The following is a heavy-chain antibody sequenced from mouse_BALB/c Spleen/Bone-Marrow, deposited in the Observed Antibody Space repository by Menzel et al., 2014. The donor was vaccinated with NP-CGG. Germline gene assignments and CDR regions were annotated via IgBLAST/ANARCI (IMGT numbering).Heavy chain of an antibody. D-gene: IGHD4-1*01. CDR1: GFTFTDYY. CDR2: IRNKANGYTT. V-gene: IGHV7-3*02. J-gene: IGHJ2*01. CDR3: ARLGRGYFDY. Sequence: EVNLVESGGGLVQPGGSLRLSCATSGFTFTDYYMNWVRQPPGKALEWLGFIRNKANGYTTEYSASVKGRFTISRDNSQSILYLQMNILRAEDSATYYCARLGRGYFDYWGQGTTLTVSS.